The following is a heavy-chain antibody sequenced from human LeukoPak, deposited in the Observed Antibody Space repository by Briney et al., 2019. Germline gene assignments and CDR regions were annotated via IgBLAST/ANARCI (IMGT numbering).Heavy chain of an antibody. V-gene: IGHV3-7*01. Sequence: GGSLRLSCAASGFTFSSYWMSWVRQAPGKGLEWVAIIKQDGSEKYYVDSVKGRFTISRDNAKNSLYLQMNSLGGEDTAVYYCALRRNFCFDYWGQGTLVTVSS. J-gene: IGHJ4*02. CDR1: GFTFSSYW. D-gene: IGHD3-3*01. CDR3: ALRRNFCFDY. CDR2: IKQDGSEK.